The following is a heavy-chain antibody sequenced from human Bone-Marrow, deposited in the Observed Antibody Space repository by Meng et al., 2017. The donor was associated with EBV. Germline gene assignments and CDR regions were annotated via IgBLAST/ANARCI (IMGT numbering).Heavy chain of an antibody. CDR2: VHYTGST. CDR3: ARPFPSWQSPRLDPFGA. J-gene: IGHJ5*02. Sequence: QLQLQESGPGLVKPSETLSLTCPVSGGSISSSSYYWGWIRQPPGKGLEWIGSVHYTGSTYYSPSLKSRVTVSVDTSKNQFSLRLTSVTAADTAVYYCARPFPSWQSPRLDPFGAWGQGTLVTVSS. CDR1: GGSISSSSYY. D-gene: IGHD6-19*01. V-gene: IGHV4-39*01.